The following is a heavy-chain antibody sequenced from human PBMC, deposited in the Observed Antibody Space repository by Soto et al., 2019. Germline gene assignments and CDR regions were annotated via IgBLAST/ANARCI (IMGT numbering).Heavy chain of an antibody. CDR1: GFTVSSNY. CDR2: IYSGGST. V-gene: IGHV3-66*01. Sequence: EVQLVESGGGLVQPGGSLRLSCAASGFTVSSNYMSWVRQAPGKGLEWVSVIYSGGSTYYADSVKGRFTISRDNSKNTLYLQMNSLRAEDTAVYYCARDRAYCGGDFYSDAFDIWGQGTMVTVSS. D-gene: IGHD2-21*02. J-gene: IGHJ3*02. CDR3: ARDRAYCGGDFYSDAFDI.